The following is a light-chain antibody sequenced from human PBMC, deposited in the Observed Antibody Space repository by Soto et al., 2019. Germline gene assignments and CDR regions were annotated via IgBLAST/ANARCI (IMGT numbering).Light chain of an antibody. V-gene: IGLV2-14*01. Sequence: QSVLTQPASVSGSPGQSITISCTGTSSDVGGYNYVSWYQQHPGKAPKLIIYEVSYRPSGVSYRFSGSKSGNTASLTISGLQAEDEADYYCNSYTSSSTLLFGGGTKVTVL. CDR3: NSYTSSSTLL. CDR2: EVS. J-gene: IGLJ3*02. CDR1: SSDVGGYNY.